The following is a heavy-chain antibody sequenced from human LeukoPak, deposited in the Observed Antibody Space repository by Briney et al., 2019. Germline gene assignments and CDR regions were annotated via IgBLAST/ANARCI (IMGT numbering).Heavy chain of an antibody. CDR1: GFTFSSYA. V-gene: IGHV3-23*01. D-gene: IGHD6-19*01. J-gene: IGHJ4*02. CDR2: ISGSGGST. CDR3: AKAVAGTIVGTVAYFDY. Sequence: GGSLRLSCAASGFTFSSYAMSWVRQAPGKGLEWVSAISGSGGSTYYADSVKGRFTISRDNSKNTLYLQVNSLRAEDTAVYYCAKAVAGTIVGTVAYFDYWGQGTLVTVSS.